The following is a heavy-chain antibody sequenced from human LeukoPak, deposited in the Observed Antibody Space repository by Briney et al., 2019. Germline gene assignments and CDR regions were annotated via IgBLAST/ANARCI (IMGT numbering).Heavy chain of an antibody. CDR1: GFTFSSYA. Sequence: GGSLRLSCAASGFTFSSYAMSWVRQAPGKGLEWVSAISGSGDSTYYADSVKGRFTISRDNSKNTLYLQMNSLRAEHTAVYYCAKGGTFRTAFDIWGQGTMVTVSS. CDR3: AKGGTFRTAFDI. J-gene: IGHJ3*02. V-gene: IGHV3-23*01. CDR2: ISGSGDST. D-gene: IGHD2-2*01.